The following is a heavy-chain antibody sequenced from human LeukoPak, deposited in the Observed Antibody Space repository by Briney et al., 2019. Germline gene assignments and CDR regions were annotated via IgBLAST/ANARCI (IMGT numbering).Heavy chain of an antibody. Sequence: PGGSLRLSCAASGFTFSSYPMHWVRHAPGKGLVWVSRINSDGSSTSYADSVKGRFTISRDNAKNTLYLQMNSLRAEDTAVYYCASAGLGHGDPRHWFDPWGQGTLVTVSS. J-gene: IGHJ5*02. CDR1: GFTFSSYP. D-gene: IGHD4-17*01. CDR2: INSDGSST. V-gene: IGHV3-74*01. CDR3: ASAGLGHGDPRHWFDP.